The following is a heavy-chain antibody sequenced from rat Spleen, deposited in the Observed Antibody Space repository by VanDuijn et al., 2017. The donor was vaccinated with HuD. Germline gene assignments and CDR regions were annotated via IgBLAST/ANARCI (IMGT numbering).Heavy chain of an antibody. V-gene: IGHV5-25*01. J-gene: IGHJ3*01. CDR2: ISTGGGNT. Sequence: EVQLVESGGGLVQPGRSMKLSCAASGFTFSNYYMAWVRQAPTKGLEWVASISTGGGNTYYRDSVKGRFTISRDNAKNTLYLQMDSLRSEDTATYYCARGFGYNYDWFAYWGQGTLVTVSS. CDR1: GFTFSNYY. D-gene: IGHD1-4*01. CDR3: ARGFGYNYDWFAY.